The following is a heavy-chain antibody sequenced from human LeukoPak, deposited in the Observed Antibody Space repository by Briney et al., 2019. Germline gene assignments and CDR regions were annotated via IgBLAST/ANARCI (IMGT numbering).Heavy chain of an antibody. V-gene: IGHV4-39*01. CDR1: GGSILDSTYY. CDR2: IFYNGNT. CDR3: ARQSSGYYYGWYDP. Sequence: SETLSLTCTVSGGSILDSTYYWAWIRQPPGKGLEWIATIFYNGNTHYNPSLKSRVTMSVDTVKNQFSLNLNSVTAADTAVYYCARQSSGYYYGWYDPWGQGTLVTVSS. D-gene: IGHD3-22*01. J-gene: IGHJ5*02.